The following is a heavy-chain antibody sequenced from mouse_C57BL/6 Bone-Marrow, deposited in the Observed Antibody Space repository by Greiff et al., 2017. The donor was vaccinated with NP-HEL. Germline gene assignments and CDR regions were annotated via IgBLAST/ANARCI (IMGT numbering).Heavy chain of an antibody. CDR2: ISSGSSTI. CDR1: GFTFSDYG. D-gene: IGHD1-1*01. Sequence: DVMLVESGGGLVKPGGSLKLSCAASGFTFSDYGMHWVRQAPEKGLEWVAYISSGSSTIYYADTVKGRFTISRDNAKNTLFLQMTGQRSEDTAMYYCARYYWGDYWGQGTTLTVSS. J-gene: IGHJ2*01. V-gene: IGHV5-17*01. CDR3: ARYYWGDY.